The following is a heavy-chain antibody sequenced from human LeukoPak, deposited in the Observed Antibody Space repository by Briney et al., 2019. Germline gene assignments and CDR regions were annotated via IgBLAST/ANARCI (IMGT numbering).Heavy chain of an antibody. J-gene: IGHJ4*02. CDR3: ARGITIFGPELYYFDY. Sequence: SVKVSCKASGGTFSSYAISWVRQAPGQGLEWMGGIIPIFGTANYAQKFQGRVTITADESTSTAYMELSSLRSEDTAVYYCARGITIFGPELYYFDYWGQGTLVTVSS. V-gene: IGHV1-69*13. CDR2: IIPIFGTA. D-gene: IGHD3-3*01. CDR1: GGTFSSYA.